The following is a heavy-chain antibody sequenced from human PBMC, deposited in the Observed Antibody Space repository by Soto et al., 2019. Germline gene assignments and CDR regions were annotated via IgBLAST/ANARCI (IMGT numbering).Heavy chain of an antibody. J-gene: IGHJ5*02. CDR3: ARVPAAISNWFDP. CDR1: GYTFTSYA. Sequence: QVQLVQSGAEVKKPGASVKVSCKASGYTFTSYAMHWVRQAPGQRLEWMGWINAGNGNTKYSQKFQGRVTITRDTSASKAYMELSSLRSEDTAVYYCARVPAAISNWFDPWGQGTQVNVSS. V-gene: IGHV1-3*01. D-gene: IGHD2-2*01. CDR2: INAGNGNT.